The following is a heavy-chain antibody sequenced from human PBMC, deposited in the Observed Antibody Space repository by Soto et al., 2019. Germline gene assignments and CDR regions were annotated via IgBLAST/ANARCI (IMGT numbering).Heavy chain of an antibody. CDR3: AGRVLCDMDV. J-gene: IGHJ6*02. D-gene: IGHD2-21*01. V-gene: IGHV1-46*01. CDR1: GDTFTTNY. Sequence: QEQLVQSGAEVKEPGASLKVSCKASGDTFTTNYLHWVRQAPGQGLEWMGRINPNNGASLYAQEFKSSIVITTNTSTSKVYMALNSVKSEYSAVYYCAGRVLCDMDVWGQGTTVTVSS. CDR2: INPNNGAS.